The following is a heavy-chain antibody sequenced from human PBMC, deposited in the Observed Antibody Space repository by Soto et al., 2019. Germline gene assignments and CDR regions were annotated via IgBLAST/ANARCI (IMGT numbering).Heavy chain of an antibody. CDR1: GFNIDDYA. J-gene: IGHJ4*02. CDR3: VKDMKWGGMTTIHYFDS. D-gene: IGHD1-26*01. Sequence: GGSLRLSCAASGFNIDDYAMHWVRQVPGKGLEWVSGISSNSDTIDYADSVKGRFTISRDNAKNSLFLQMNSLRPEDTALYYCVKDMKWGGMTTIHYFDSWGQGTLVTVSS. CDR2: ISSNSDTI. V-gene: IGHV3-9*01.